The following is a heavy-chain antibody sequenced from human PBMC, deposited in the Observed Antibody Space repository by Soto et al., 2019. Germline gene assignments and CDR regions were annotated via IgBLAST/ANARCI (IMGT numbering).Heavy chain of an antibody. D-gene: IGHD6-13*01. J-gene: IGHJ5*02. CDR1: GFSLSTSGMC. CDR2: IDWDDDK. V-gene: IGHV2-70*11. CDR3: ARMDTTIAAAGSGWFDP. Sequence: SGPTLVNPTQTLTLTCTFSGFSLSTSGMCVSWIRQPPGKALEWLARIDWDDDKYYSTSLKTRLTISKDTSKNQVVLTMTNMDPVDTATYYCARMDTTIAAAGSGWFDPWGQGTLVTVSS.